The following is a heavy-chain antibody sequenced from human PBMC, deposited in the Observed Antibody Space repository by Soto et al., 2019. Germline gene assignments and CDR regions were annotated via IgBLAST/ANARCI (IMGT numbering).Heavy chain of an antibody. CDR3: ASGKQWSHGGGAFDI. CDR1: GFTVSSNY. V-gene: IGHV3-66*01. D-gene: IGHD6-19*01. J-gene: IGHJ3*02. CDR2: IYSGGST. Sequence: GGSLRLSCAASGFTVSSNYMSWVRQAPGKGLEWVSVIYSGGSTYYADSVKGRFTISRDNSKNTLYLQMNSLRAEDTAVYYCASGKQWSHGGGAFDIWGQGTMVTVSS.